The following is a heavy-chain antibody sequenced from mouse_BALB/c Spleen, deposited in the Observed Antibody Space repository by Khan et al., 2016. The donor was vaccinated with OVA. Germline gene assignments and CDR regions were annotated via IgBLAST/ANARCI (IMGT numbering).Heavy chain of an antibody. V-gene: IGHV2-2*01. CDR2: IRSGGNT. D-gene: IGHD2-14*01. CDR3: ARNAYMYGFTS. CDR1: GFSLTTYG. J-gene: IGHJ3*01. Sequence: QVQLKQSGPGLVQPSQSLSITCTVSGFSLTTYGVHWVRQSPGKGLEWLGVIRSGGNTVYNAALISRLSITKDNSKSQVFFKMERLQADDTAVYYYARNAYMYGFTSWGHGTLVTVSA.